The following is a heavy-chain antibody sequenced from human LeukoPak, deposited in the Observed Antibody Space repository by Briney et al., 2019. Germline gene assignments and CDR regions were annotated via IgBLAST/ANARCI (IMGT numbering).Heavy chain of an antibody. J-gene: IGHJ4*02. CDR2: IYYSGST. CDR1: GGSISSGGYY. CDR3: ARRISNRPYDY. V-gene: IGHV4-31*03. D-gene: IGHD2-15*01. Sequence: SETLSLTCTVSGGSISSGGYYWSWIRQHPGKGLEWIGYIYYSGSTYYNPSLKSRVTISVDTSKNQFSLKLSSVTAADTAVYYCARRISNRPYDYWGQGTLVTVSS.